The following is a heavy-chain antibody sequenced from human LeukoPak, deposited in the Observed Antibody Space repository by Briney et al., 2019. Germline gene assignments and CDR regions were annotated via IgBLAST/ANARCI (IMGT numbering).Heavy chain of an antibody. CDR2: IYYSGST. D-gene: IGHD3-3*01. J-gene: IGHJ5*02. V-gene: IGHV4-31*03. CDR3: ARAVSSRFLEWLVTPRNWFDP. Sequence: SETLSLTCTVSGGSISSGGYYWSWIRQHPGKGLEWIGYIYYSGSTYYNPSLKSRVTISVDTSKNQSSLKLSSVTAADTAVYYCARAVSSRFLEWLVTPRNWFDPWGQGTLVTVSS. CDR1: GGSISSGGYY.